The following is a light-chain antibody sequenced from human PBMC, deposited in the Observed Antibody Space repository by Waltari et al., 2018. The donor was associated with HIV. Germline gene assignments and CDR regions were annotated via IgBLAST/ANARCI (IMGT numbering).Light chain of an antibody. CDR3: QQSNSSPPFT. Sequence: DIQMTQSPFSVSASLGDRVTLTCRASPIGSWFVGYQLKPGRDSKLLIYASSTLQSGVPSRFIGSRAATNYTRTIISLQPDDFATYYCQQSNSSPPFTFGGGTKVELK. J-gene: IGKJ4*01. CDR1: PIGSW. V-gene: IGKV1-12*01. CDR2: ASS.